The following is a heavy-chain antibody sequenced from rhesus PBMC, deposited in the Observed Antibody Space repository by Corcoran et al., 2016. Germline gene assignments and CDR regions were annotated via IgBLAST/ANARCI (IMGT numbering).Heavy chain of an antibody. CDR3: ARVVNSREPGYNSLDV. CDR2: IYSNREST. D-gene: IGHD1-38*01. V-gene: IGHV4S18*01. CDR1: GCSISRSNW. J-gene: IGHJ5-2*02. Sequence: HVQLQESGPGLVKPLETLSLTCAVSGCSISRSNWWSWLRTHPRPGLGWIGGIYSNRESTNYNHSLKSRVTISKDTSKKQFSLKLNAVTAADTAGHYCARVVNSREPGYNSLDVWGRGVLVTVSS.